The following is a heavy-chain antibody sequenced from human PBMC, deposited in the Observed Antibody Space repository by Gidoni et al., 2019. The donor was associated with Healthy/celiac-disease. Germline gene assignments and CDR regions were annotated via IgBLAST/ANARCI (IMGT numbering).Heavy chain of an antibody. D-gene: IGHD6-13*01. CDR1: GFTFDDYA. J-gene: IGHJ4*02. Sequence: EVQLVESGGGLVQHGRSLRLACSASGFTFDDYAMHWVRQAPGKGLEWVSGISWNSGSIGYADSVKGRFTISRDNAKNSLYLQMNSLRAEDTALYYCAKDGEYSSSWYWGQGTLVTVSS. CDR2: ISWNSGSI. V-gene: IGHV3-9*01. CDR3: AKDGEYSSSWY.